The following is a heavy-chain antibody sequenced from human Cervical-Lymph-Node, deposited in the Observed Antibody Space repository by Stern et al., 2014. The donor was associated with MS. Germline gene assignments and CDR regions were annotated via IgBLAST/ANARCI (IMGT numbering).Heavy chain of an antibody. CDR3: ARQTYYDSSGYDDAFDI. J-gene: IGHJ3*02. D-gene: IGHD3-22*01. V-gene: IGHV5-51*01. Sequence: EVQLEESGAEVKKPGESLKISCVATGYAFSTYWMGLVRQQPGKGLEWMGLIYPGDSDTRYSPSFQGHVTISTDNSINTAYLQWSSLKASDTAMYYCARQTYYDSSGYDDAFDIWGPGTLVTVSS. CDR1: GYAFSTYW. CDR2: IYPGDSDT.